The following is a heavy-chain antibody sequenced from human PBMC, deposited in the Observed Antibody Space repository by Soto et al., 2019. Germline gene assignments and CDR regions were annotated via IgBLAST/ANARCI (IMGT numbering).Heavy chain of an antibody. D-gene: IGHD3-16*01. V-gene: IGHV1-8*01. CDR2: MNPNSGNT. CDR1: GYTFTSYD. Sequence: ASVKLSCKASGYTFTSYDINWVRQATGQGLEWMGWMNPNSGNTGYAQKFQGRVTMTRNTSISTAYMELSSLISEDTAVYYCARGLNVYYFDYWGQGSLVTVCS. CDR3: ARGLNVYYFDY. J-gene: IGHJ4*02.